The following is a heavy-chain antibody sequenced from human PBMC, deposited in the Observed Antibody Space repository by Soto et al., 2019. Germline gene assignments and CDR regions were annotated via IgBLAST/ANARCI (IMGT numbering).Heavy chain of an antibody. CDR3: ASLLWFGDQTTDY. D-gene: IGHD3-10*01. CDR1: GGSISTNSYY. CDR2: IYYSGTT. J-gene: IGHJ4*02. Sequence: SLTCTVSGGSISTNSYYWGWVRQPPGKGLEWIGSIYYSGTTYYNLSLKSRVTISVDTSQNQFSLKLSSVTAADTAVYYCASLLWFGDQTTDYWGQGTLVTVSS. V-gene: IGHV4-39*01.